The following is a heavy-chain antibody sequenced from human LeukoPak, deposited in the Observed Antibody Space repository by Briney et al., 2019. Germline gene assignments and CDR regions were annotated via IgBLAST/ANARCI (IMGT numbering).Heavy chain of an antibody. CDR2: INPSGGST. CDR3: ARDRSGIAANEAFDI. J-gene: IGHJ3*02. Sequence: ASVKVSRKASGYTFTSYYMHWVRQAPGQGLEWMGIINPSGGSTSYAQKFQGRVTMTRDMSTSTVYMELSSLRSEDTAVYYCARDRSGIAANEAFDIWGQGTMVTVSS. CDR1: GYTFTSYY. V-gene: IGHV1-46*01. D-gene: IGHD6-25*01.